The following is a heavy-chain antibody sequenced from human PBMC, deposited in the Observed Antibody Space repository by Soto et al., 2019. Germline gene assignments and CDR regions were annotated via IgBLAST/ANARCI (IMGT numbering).Heavy chain of an antibody. Sequence: GGLRASLWGADFFFSKARVNWGPRAPGEGVEWVGRIKSKGDGGTIDYAAPVKGRFTISRDDSKNTLYLQMNSLKTEDTAVYYCTTDVTIGCISTSCFSTWGQGTLVTVSS. J-gene: IGHJ5*02. V-gene: IGHV3-15*07. CDR1: DFFFSKAR. CDR3: TTDVTIGCISTSCFST. D-gene: IGHD2-2*01. CDR2: IKSKGDGGTI.